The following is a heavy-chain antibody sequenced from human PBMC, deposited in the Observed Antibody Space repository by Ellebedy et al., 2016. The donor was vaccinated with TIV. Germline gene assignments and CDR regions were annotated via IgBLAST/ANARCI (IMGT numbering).Heavy chain of an antibody. Sequence: SETLSLTCTVSGGSISSGGYYWSWIRQHPGKGLEWIGYIYYSGSTYYNPSLKSRVTISVDTSKNQFSLKLSSVTAADTAVYYCARGKKGNSAAFDIWGQGTMVTVSS. J-gene: IGHJ3*02. CDR1: GGSISSGGYY. CDR2: IYYSGST. V-gene: IGHV4-31*03. CDR3: ARGKKGNSAAFDI. D-gene: IGHD4-23*01.